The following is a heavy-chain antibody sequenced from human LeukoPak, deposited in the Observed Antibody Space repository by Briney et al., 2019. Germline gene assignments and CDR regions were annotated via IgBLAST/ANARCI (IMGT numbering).Heavy chain of an antibody. Sequence: SVKVSCKASGGTFSSYAISWVRQAPGQGLEWMGGIIPIFGTANYAQKFQGRVTITADESTSTAYMELSSLRSEDTAVYYCARASPPIYYDSSGYPLYYFDYWGQGTLVAVSS. V-gene: IGHV1-69*13. J-gene: IGHJ4*02. CDR1: GGTFSSYA. CDR3: ARASPPIYYDSSGYPLYYFDY. CDR2: IIPIFGTA. D-gene: IGHD3-22*01.